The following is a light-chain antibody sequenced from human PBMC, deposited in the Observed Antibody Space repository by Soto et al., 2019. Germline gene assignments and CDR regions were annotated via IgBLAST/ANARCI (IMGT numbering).Light chain of an antibody. CDR1: SSAVGGYNY. J-gene: IGLJ2*01. CDR3: SSFAGNNKLV. Sequence: QSALTQPPSASGSPGQSVTISCTGTSSAVGGYNYVSGYQQHPGKAPNLMISEVSKRPSGVPAGFSGSKSGTAATLTGSGLHAEDDGDYYWSSFAGNNKLVFGGGIKLSVL. V-gene: IGLV2-8*01. CDR2: EVS.